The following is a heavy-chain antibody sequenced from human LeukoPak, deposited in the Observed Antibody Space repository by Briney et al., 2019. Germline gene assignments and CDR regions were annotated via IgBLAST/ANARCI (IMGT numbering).Heavy chain of an antibody. D-gene: IGHD2-15*01. CDR3: ATIVVVVAATPGDYVDV. J-gene: IGHJ6*03. CDR1: GGSISSTSHY. Sequence: SETLSLTCTVSGGSISSTSHYWGWIRQPPGKGLEWIGSFYYSGNTYYYNPSLKSRVIISVDTSKNQFSLKVNSVTAADTAVYYCATIVVVVAATPGDYVDVWGKGTTVTVSS. V-gene: IGHV4-39*07. CDR2: FYYSGNTY.